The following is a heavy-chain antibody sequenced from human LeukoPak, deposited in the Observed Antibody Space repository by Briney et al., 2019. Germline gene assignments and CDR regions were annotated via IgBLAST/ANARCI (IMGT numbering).Heavy chain of an antibody. J-gene: IGHJ4*02. D-gene: IGHD6-19*01. CDR1: GYTFTSYG. CDR3: ARDGYSSGWRPFDY. CDR2: ISAYNGNT. Sequence: ASVTVSCTASGYTFTSYGISWVRQAPGQGLEWMGWISAYNGNTNYAQKLQGRVTMTTDTSTSTAYMELRSLRSDDTAVYYCARDGYSSGWRPFDYWGQGTLVTVSS. V-gene: IGHV1-18*01.